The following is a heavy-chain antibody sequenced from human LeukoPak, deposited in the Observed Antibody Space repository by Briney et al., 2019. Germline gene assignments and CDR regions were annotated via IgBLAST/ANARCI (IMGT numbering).Heavy chain of an antibody. CDR3: ARGRYYYDIYVPDAFDI. D-gene: IGHD3-22*01. Sequence: PGGSLRLSCAASGFTFSSYAMHWVRQAPGKGLEYVSAISSNGGSTYYANSVKGRFTISRDNSKNTLYLQMGSLRAEDMAVYYCARGRYYYDIYVPDAFDIWGQGTMVTVSS. CDR2: ISSNGGST. CDR1: GFTFSSYA. V-gene: IGHV3-64*01. J-gene: IGHJ3*02.